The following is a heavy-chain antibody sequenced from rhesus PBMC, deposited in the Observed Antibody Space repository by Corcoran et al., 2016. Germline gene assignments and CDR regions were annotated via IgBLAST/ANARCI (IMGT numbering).Heavy chain of an antibody. D-gene: IGHD3-9*01. Sequence: QVQLQESGPGLVKTSETLSLTCTVSGASLSGHWWSCIRQAPGTRLEWIGEINGNSENTNYNPSLKSRVTISRDASKNQFSLKVTSMTAADAAVYYCARVKYDGFHGLDSWGQGVVVTVSS. V-gene: IGHV4-80*01. J-gene: IGHJ6*01. CDR1: GASLSGHW. CDR2: INGNSENT. CDR3: ARVKYDGFHGLDS.